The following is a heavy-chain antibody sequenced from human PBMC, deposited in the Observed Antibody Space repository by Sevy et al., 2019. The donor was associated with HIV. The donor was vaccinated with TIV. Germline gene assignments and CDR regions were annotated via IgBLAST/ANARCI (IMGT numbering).Heavy chain of an antibody. CDR3: ARDTSGYSSGWYPYYHYYGIDV. CDR1: GDSIIDYY. CDR2: IHNRGRY. Sequence: SETLSLTCTVSGDSIIDYYWSWIRQPPGKGLEWIGYIHNRGRYNYNPSLKSRVTISGDVSKNQFSLKLSSVTAAGSAVYYCARDTSGYSSGWYPYYHYYGIDVWGQGTTVTVSS. J-gene: IGHJ6*02. V-gene: IGHV4-59*01. D-gene: IGHD6-19*01.